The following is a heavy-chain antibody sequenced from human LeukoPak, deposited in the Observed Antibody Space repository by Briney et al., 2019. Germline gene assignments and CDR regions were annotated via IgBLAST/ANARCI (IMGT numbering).Heavy chain of an antibody. Sequence: GGSLRLSCAASGFTFSSYWMSWVRQAPGKGLEWVANIKQDGSEKYYVDSVKGRFTISRDNAKNSLYLQMNSLRAEDTAVYYCARDSSTVTTRHFDYWGQGTLVTVSS. CDR2: IKQDGSEK. D-gene: IGHD4-17*01. V-gene: IGHV3-7*05. CDR3: ARDSSTVTTRHFDY. CDR1: GFTFSSYW. J-gene: IGHJ4*02.